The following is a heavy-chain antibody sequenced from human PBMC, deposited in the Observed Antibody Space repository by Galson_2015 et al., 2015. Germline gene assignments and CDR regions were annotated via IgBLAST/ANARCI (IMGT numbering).Heavy chain of an antibody. CDR1: GGSISSGSYY. J-gene: IGHJ4*02. V-gene: IGHV4-61*02. CDR3: ARAGDY. CDR2: IYTSGST. Sequence: TLSLTCTVSGGSISSGSYYWSWLRQPAGKGLEWIGRIYTSGSTNYNPSLKSRVTISVDTSKNQFSLKLSSVTAADTAVYYCARAGDYWGQGTLVTVSS.